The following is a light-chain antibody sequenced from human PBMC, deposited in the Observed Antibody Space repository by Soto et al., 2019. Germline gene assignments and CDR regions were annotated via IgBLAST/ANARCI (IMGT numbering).Light chain of an antibody. V-gene: IGKV1-5*03. CDR1: QTISSW. Sequence: IHSTQSASTLSGSVLYRVTITCRASQTISSWLAWYHQKPGKAPKLLIYKASTLKSGVPSRFSVSGSGTEFTLTITSLQPDDFATYYCQQYSTYSWTFGQGTKVDNK. J-gene: IGKJ1*01. CDR2: KAS. CDR3: QQYSTYSWT.